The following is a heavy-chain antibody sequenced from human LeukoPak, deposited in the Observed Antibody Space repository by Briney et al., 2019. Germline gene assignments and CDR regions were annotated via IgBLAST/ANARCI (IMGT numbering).Heavy chain of an antibody. D-gene: IGHD5-12*01. V-gene: IGHV3-30-3*01. CDR1: GFTFSSYA. J-gene: IGHJ4*02. CDR3: ARDQGGYGPVAY. CDR2: ISYDGSNK. Sequence: GGSLRLSCAASGFTFSSYAMYWVRQAPGKGLEWVAVISYDGSNKYYADSVKGRFTISRDNSKNTLYLQMNSLRAEDTAVYYCARDQGGYGPVAYWGQGTLVTVSS.